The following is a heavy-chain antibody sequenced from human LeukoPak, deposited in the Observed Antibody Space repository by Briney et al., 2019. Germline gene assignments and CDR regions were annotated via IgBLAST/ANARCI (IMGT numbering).Heavy chain of an antibody. V-gene: IGHV1-3*01. CDR1: GYTFTSYA. Sequence: ASVKVSCKASGYTFTSYAMHWVRQAPGQRLEWMGWINAGNGNTKYSQKYQGRVTMTRSTSVNTAYMEVSSLRSEDTAVYYCARGSTVDTVATPLKYWGQGTLVTVSS. D-gene: IGHD5-12*01. CDR3: ARGSTVDTVATPLKY. CDR2: INAGNGNT. J-gene: IGHJ4*02.